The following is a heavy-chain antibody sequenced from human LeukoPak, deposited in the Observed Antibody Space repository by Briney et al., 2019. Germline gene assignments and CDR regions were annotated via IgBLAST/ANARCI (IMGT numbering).Heavy chain of an antibody. V-gene: IGHV1-18*01. CDR1: GYTFTSYG. J-gene: IGHJ1*01. CDR3: ARDPSIYGDYPPLAEYFQH. D-gene: IGHD4-17*01. Sequence: ASVKVSCKASGYTFTSYGISWVRQAPGQGLEWMGWISAYNGNTNYAQKLQGRVTMTTDTSTSTAYMELRSLRSDDTAVYYCARDPSIYGDYPPLAEYFQHWGQGTLVTVSS. CDR2: ISAYNGNT.